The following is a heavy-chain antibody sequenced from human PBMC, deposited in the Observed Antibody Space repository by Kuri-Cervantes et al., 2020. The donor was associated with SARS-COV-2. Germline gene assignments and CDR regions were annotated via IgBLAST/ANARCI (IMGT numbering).Heavy chain of an antibody. CDR1: GFTFSDYY. CDR3: ARDLNGGSDY. J-gene: IGHJ4*02. CDR2: ISSSSSYT. D-gene: IGHD3-10*01. V-gene: IGHV3-11*05. Sequence: GGSLRLSCAASGFTFSDYYMSWIRQAPGKGLEWVSYISSSSSYTNYVDSVKGRFTISRDNAKNSLYLQMNSLRAEDTAVYYCARDLNGGSDYWGQGTLVTVSS.